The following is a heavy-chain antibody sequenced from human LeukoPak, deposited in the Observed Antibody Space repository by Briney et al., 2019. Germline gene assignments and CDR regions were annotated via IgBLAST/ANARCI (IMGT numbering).Heavy chain of an antibody. D-gene: IGHD3-22*01. J-gene: IGHJ4*02. CDR2: ISYDGSNK. V-gene: IGHV3-30-3*01. CDR3: AREPYYYDTKALGY. Sequence: GGSLRLSCAASGFTFSGYAMHWVRQAPGKGLEWVAIISYDGSNKYYADSVKGRFTISRDNSKNTLYLQMNSLRAEDTAVYYCAREPYYYDTKALGYWGQETLVTVSS. CDR1: GFTFSGYA.